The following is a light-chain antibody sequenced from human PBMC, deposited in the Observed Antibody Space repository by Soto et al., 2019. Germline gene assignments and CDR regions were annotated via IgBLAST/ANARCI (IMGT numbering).Light chain of an antibody. CDR3: QQYGDSPWT. V-gene: IGKV3-20*01. CDR2: GAS. J-gene: IGKJ1*01. CDR1: QSVGSTY. Sequence: EVVLTQSPGTLSLSPGERATLSCRASQSVGSTYLAWYQRKPGQAPRLLIYGASSRATGIPDRFTGSGSGTDFTLTISRLEHEDFVVYFCQQYGDSPWTFGQGTTVEIK.